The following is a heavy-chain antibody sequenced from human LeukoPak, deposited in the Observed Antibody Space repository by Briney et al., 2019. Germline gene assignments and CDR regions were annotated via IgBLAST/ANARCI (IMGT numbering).Heavy chain of an antibody. CDR3: ARAWSGRYFQFIDD. J-gene: IGHJ4*02. CDR2: INQAGSEK. D-gene: IGHD1-26*01. V-gene: IGHV3-7*01. Sequence: PGGSLRLSCAASGFTFSRYEMNWVRQAPGHGLEWLASINQAGSEKYYVDFVKGRFTISRDNAKKSLYLQINSLRVEYTAVYYCARAWSGRYFQFIDDWGQGTLVTVSS. CDR1: GFTFSRYE.